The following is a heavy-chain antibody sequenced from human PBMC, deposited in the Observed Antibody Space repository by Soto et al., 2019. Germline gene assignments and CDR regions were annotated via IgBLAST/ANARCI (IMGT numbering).Heavy chain of an antibody. Sequence: QVQLVQSGAEVKKPGASVKVSCKASGYTFTGYYMHWVRQAPGQGLEWLGWINPNSGGTNYAQKFQGRRTMTRDTSISTAYMELSRLRSDDTAVYYCAREMRIAVAGTGEGYWGQGTLVTVSS. CDR3: AREMRIAVAGTGEGY. CDR1: GYTFTGYY. V-gene: IGHV1-2*02. D-gene: IGHD6-19*01. CDR2: INPNSGGT. J-gene: IGHJ4*02.